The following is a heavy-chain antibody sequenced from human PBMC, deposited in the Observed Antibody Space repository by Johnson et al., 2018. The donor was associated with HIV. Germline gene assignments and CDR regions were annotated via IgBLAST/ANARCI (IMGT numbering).Heavy chain of an antibody. CDR3: AKDRYIKGASTGFDI. J-gene: IGHJ3*02. V-gene: IGHV3-7*01. CDR2: INQDGSEK. CDR1: GFTFDDYG. Sequence: VQLVESGGGVVRPGGSLRLSCAASGFTFDDYGMSWVRQAPGKGLEWVANINQDGSEKYFVDSVKGRFTISRDNAKNTLYLQMNSLRAEDTAGYYCAKDRYIKGASTGFDIWGQGTMVTVSS. D-gene: IGHD1-26*01.